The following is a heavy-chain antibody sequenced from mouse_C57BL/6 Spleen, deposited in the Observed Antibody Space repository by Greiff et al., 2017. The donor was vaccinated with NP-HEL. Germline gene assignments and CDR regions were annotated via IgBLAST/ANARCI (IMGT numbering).Heavy chain of an antibody. Sequence: ESGPGLVKPSQSLSLTCSVTGYSITSGYYWNWIRQFPGNKLEWMGYISYDGSNNYNPSLKNRISITRDTSKNQFFLKLNSVTTEDTATYYCARVGDGYYDAMDYWGQGTSVTVSS. V-gene: IGHV3-6*01. J-gene: IGHJ4*01. CDR3: ARVGDGYYDAMDY. CDR1: GYSITSGYY. D-gene: IGHD2-3*01. CDR2: ISYDGSN.